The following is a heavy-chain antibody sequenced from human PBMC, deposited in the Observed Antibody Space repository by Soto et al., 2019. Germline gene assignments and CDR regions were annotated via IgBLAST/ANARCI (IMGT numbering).Heavy chain of an antibody. D-gene: IGHD5-18*01. CDR3: ARRGYSYGYPDYYYYMDV. Sequence: PGESLKISCKGSGYSFTSYWIGWVRQMPGKGLEWMGIIYPGDSDTRYSPSFQGQVTISADKSISTAYLQWSSLKASDTAMYYCARRGYSYGYPDYYYYMDVWGKGTTVTVSS. J-gene: IGHJ6*03. CDR1: GYSFTSYW. V-gene: IGHV5-51*01. CDR2: IYPGDSDT.